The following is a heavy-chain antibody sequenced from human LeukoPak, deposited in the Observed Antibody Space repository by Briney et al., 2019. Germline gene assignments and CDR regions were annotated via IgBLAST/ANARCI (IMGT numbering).Heavy chain of an antibody. CDR1: GFTFSSSW. CDR2: IKQDGSEK. Sequence: GGSLRLSCAASGFTFSSSWMSWVRQAPGKGLEWVANIKQDGSEKYYLGSVKGRFTISRDNAKSSLYLQMDSLRAEDTGVYYCARDGPYSSSATHPPWGQGTLVTVSS. J-gene: IGHJ5*02. CDR3: ARDGPYSSSATHPP. V-gene: IGHV3-7*03. D-gene: IGHD6-6*01.